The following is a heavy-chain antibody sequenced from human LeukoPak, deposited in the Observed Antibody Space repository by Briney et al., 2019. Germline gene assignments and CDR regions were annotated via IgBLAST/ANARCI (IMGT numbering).Heavy chain of an antibody. J-gene: IGHJ4*02. CDR1: GFTFSHAW. CDR3: TTDLVNIWWEVLPTSATQGN. Sequence: PGGSLRLSCAGSGFTFSHAWMGWVRQAPGKGLEWVRRITGKADGGTTDYAAPVEGRFTISRDDSEKTLYLQMNSLKIEDTAVYYCTTDLVNIWWEVLPTSATQGNWGQGTLVTVSS. D-gene: IGHD2-15*01. V-gene: IGHV3-15*01. CDR2: ITGKADGGTT.